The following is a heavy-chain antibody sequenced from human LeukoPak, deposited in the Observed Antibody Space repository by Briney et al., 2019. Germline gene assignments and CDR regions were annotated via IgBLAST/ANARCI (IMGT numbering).Heavy chain of an antibody. CDR1: GGSISSGSYY. J-gene: IGHJ4*02. D-gene: IGHD1-26*01. V-gene: IGHV4-61*02. CDR2: IYTSGGT. CDR3: ARSGSYSGPYVY. Sequence: SETLSLTCTVSGGSISSGSYYWSWIRQPAGKGLEWIGLIYTSGGTNYNPSLKNRVTMSVDTSKNQFSLKLSSVTAADTAVYYCARSGSYSGPYVYWGQGTVVTVSS.